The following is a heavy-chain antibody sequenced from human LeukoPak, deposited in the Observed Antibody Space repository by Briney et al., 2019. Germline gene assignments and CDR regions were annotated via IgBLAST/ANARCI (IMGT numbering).Heavy chain of an antibody. CDR3: ARDLKSPYYYYGMDV. J-gene: IGHJ6*04. Sequence: GGSLRLSCAASGFTFSSYEMNWVRQAPGKGLEWVSYISSSGSTIYYADSVKGRFTISRDNAKNSLYLQMNSLRAEDTAVYYCARDLKSPYYYYGMDVWGKGTTVTVSS. CDR2: ISSSGSTI. CDR1: GFTFSSYE. V-gene: IGHV3-48*03.